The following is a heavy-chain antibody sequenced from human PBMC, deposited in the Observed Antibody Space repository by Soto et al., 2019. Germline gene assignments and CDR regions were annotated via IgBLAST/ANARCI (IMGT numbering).Heavy chain of an antibody. D-gene: IGHD6-19*01. CDR2: ISSSSSYK. V-gene: IGHV3-21*01. J-gene: IGHJ4*02. Sequence: SLRLSCAASGFTFSSYSMNWVRQAPGKGLEWVSSISSSSSYKYYADSVKGRFTISRDNAKNSLYLQMNSLRTEDTAVYYCARQAIAVAGTDNWGQGTLVTVSS. CDR1: GFTFSSYS. CDR3: ARQAIAVAGTDN.